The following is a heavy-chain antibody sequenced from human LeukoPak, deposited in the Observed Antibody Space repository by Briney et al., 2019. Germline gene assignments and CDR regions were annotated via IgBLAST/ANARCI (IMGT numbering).Heavy chain of an antibody. V-gene: IGHV1-69*05. J-gene: IGHJ4*02. CDR1: GGTFSSHA. CDR3: ARGKSAYDYGLDH. CDR2: LIPVFGTT. D-gene: IGHD5-12*01. Sequence: SVKVSCKASGGTFSSHAISWVRQAPGQGLEWVGGLIPVFGTTNYAEKFQGRVTITTDESTRTSYMELRSLKSDDTAVYYCARGKSAYDYGLDHWGRGILVIVSS.